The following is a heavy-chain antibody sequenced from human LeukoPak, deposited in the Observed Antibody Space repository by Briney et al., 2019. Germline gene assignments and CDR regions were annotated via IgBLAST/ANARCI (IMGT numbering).Heavy chain of an antibody. Sequence: GGSLRLSCTASGFTFSSYNMNWVRQAPGKGLEWVSYISSSSNTIYYADSVKGRFTISRDNAKNSLYLQVNSLRAEDTAVYYCARDLHGVYFDYWGQGTLVTVSS. J-gene: IGHJ4*02. CDR2: ISSSSNTI. D-gene: IGHD3-10*01. CDR1: GFTFSSYN. V-gene: IGHV3-48*04. CDR3: ARDLHGVYFDY.